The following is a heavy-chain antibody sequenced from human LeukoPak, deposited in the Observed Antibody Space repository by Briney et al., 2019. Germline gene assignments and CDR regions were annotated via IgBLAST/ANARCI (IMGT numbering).Heavy chain of an antibody. CDR3: ARRNGVNCSSTSCLYDY. Sequence: SETLSLTCTVSGGSISSGSYYWSWIRQPAGKGLEWIGRIYTTGSTNYNPSLKSRVTISVDTSKNQFSLKLSSVTAADTAVYYCARRNGVNCSSTSCLYDYWGQGTLVTVSS. D-gene: IGHD2-2*01. J-gene: IGHJ4*02. V-gene: IGHV4-61*02. CDR2: IYTTGST. CDR1: GGSISSGSYY.